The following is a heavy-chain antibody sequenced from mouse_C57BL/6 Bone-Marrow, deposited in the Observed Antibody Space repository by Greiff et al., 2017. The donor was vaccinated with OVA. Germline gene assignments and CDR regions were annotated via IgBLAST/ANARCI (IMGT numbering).Heavy chain of an antibody. V-gene: IGHV1-55*01. CDR3: ARPNYYGSSYGWYFDV. CDR2: IYPGSGST. D-gene: IGHD1-1*01. CDR1: GYTFTSYW. J-gene: IGHJ1*03. Sequence: QVHVKQPGAELVKPGASVKMSCKASGYTFTSYWITWVKQRPGQGLEWIGDIYPGSGSTNYNEKFTSKATLTVDTSSSTAYMQLSSLTSEDSAVYYCARPNYYGSSYGWYFDVWGTGTTVTVSS.